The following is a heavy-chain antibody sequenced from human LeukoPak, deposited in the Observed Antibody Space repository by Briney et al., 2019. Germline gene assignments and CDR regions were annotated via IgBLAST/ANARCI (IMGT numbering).Heavy chain of an antibody. D-gene: IGHD6-25*01. CDR3: ATAWYYYYGMDV. Sequence: ASVKVSCKASGGTFSSYAISWVRQAPGQGLEWMGIINPSGGSTSYAQKFQGRVTMTRDTSTSTVYMELSSLRSEDTAVYYCATAWYYYYGMDVWGQGTTVTVSS. V-gene: IGHV1-46*01. CDR2: INPSGGST. J-gene: IGHJ6*02. CDR1: GGTFSSYA.